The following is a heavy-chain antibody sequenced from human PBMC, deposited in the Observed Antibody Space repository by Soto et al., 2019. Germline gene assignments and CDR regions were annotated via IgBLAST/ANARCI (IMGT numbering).Heavy chain of an antibody. CDR1: GFTFSSYA. Sequence: GGSLRLSCAASGFTFSSYAMSWVRQAQGKGLEWVSAISGSGGSTYYADSVKGRFTISRDNSKNTLYLQMNSLRAEDTAVYYCAKYRDGYYDSRGYYYFDYWGQGTLVTVSS. CDR2: ISGSGGST. V-gene: IGHV3-23*01. D-gene: IGHD3-22*01. J-gene: IGHJ4*02. CDR3: AKYRDGYYDSRGYYYFDY.